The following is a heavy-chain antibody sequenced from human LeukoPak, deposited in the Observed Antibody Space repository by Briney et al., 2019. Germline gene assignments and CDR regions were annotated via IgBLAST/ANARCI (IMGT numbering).Heavy chain of an antibody. D-gene: IGHD6-6*01. J-gene: IGHJ4*02. Sequence: PSETLSLTCTVSGGSISSYYWSWIRQPPGKGLEWIGYIYYSGSTNYNPSLKSRVTISVDTSKNQFSLRLRSVTAADTAVYYCARAGYSSSPRWDYWGKGTLVTVSS. CDR2: IYYSGST. CDR1: GGSISSYY. V-gene: IGHV4-59*01. CDR3: ARAGYSSSPRWDY.